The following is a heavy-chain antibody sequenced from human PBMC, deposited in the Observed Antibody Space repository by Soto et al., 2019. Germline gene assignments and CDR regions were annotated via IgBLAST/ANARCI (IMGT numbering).Heavy chain of an antibody. V-gene: IGHV6-1*01. J-gene: IGHJ6*02. D-gene: IGHD6-6*01. Sequence: SQTLSLTCAISGDSVSSNSAAWNWIRQSPSRGLEWLGRTYYRSKWYNDYAVSVKSRITINPDTSKNQFSLQLNSVTPEDTAVYYCARAIGRYSSSSDYYYYYGMDVWGQGTTVTVSS. CDR1: GDSVSSNSAA. CDR3: ARAIGRYSSSSDYYYYYGMDV. CDR2: TYYRSKWYN.